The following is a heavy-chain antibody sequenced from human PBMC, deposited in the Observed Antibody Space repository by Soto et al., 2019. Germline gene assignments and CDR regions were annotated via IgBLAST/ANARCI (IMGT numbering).Heavy chain of an antibody. V-gene: IGHV1-2*04. Sequence: ASVKVSCTASGYTFTGYYMHWVRQAPGQGLEWMGWINPNSGGTNYAQKFQGWVTMTRDTSISTAYMELSRLRSDDTAVYYCARKRITIFGVVSPYGMDVWGQGTTVTVSS. CDR2: INPNSGGT. D-gene: IGHD3-3*01. CDR1: GYTFTGYY. J-gene: IGHJ6*02. CDR3: ARKRITIFGVVSPYGMDV.